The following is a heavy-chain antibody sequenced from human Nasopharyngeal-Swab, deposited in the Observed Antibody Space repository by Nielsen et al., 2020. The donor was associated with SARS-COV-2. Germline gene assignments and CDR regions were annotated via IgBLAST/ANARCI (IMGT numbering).Heavy chain of an antibody. CDR2: MNPNSGNT. CDR3: ARLSNYDFWSGYCAYMDV. V-gene: IGHV1-8*01. D-gene: IGHD3-3*01. CDR1: GYTFTSYD. Sequence: ASVKVSCKASGYTFTSYDINWVRQATGQGLEWMGWMNPNSGNTGYAQKFQGRVTMTRNTSISTAYMELSSLRSEDTAAYYCARLSNYDFWSGYCAYMDVWGKGTTVTVSS. J-gene: IGHJ6*03.